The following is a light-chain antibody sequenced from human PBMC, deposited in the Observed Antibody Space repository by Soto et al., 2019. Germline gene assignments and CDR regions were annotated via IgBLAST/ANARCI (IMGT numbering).Light chain of an antibody. CDR1: QSVSSSY. CDR3: QQYATSPLMYT. J-gene: IGKJ2*01. CDR2: GAS. V-gene: IGKV3-20*01. Sequence: EIVLTQSPGTLSLSPGERGTLSCRASQSVSSSYLAWYQQKPGQAPRLLIYGASSRATGIPDRFSGSGSGTDFTLIISRLEPEDFAVYYCQQYATSPLMYTFGQGTKLEIK.